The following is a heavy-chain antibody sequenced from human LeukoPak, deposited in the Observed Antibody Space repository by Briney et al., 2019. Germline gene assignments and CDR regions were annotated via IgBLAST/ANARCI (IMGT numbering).Heavy chain of an antibody. CDR3: ARAPTLDIVVVPAAADTDRHEYYFDY. Sequence: PSETLSLTCAVYGGSFSGYYWSWIRQPPGKGLEWIGEINHSGSTNYNPSLKSRVTISVDTSKIQFSLKLSSVTAADTAVYYCARAPTLDIVVVPAAADTDRHEYYFDYWGQGTLVTVSS. D-gene: IGHD2-2*01. J-gene: IGHJ4*02. CDR1: GGSFSGYY. CDR2: INHSGST. V-gene: IGHV4-34*01.